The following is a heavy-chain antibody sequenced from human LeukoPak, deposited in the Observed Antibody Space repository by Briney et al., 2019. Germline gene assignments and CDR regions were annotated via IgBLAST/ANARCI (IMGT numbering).Heavy chain of an antibody. CDR1: GGFISSYY. J-gene: IGHJ5*02. CDR3: TRDRGAATWFDP. D-gene: IGHD1-26*01. CDR2: IYYSGST. Sequence: TSETLSLTCTVSGGFISSYYWSWIRQPPGKGLEWIGYIYYSGSTNYNPSLKSRVTISVDTSKNQFSLNLSSVTAADTAVYYCTRDRGAATWFDPWGQGTLVTVSS. V-gene: IGHV4-59*01.